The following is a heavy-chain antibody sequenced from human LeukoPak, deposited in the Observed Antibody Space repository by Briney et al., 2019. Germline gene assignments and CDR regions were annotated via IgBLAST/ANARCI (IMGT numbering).Heavy chain of an antibody. CDR1: GGTFSSYA. D-gene: IGHD4-17*01. CDR2: IIPIFGTA. V-gene: IGHV1-69*13. Sequence: EASVKVSCKVSGGTFSSYAISLVRQAPGQGLEGMGGIIPIFGTANYAQKFQGRVTITADESTSTAYMGLSSLRSEDMAVYYCASWHGDSTNWFDPWGQGTLVTVSS. J-gene: IGHJ5*02. CDR3: ASWHGDSTNWFDP.